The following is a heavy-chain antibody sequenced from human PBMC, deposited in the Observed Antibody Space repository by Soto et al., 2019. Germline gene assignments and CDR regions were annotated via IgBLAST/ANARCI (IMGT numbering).Heavy chain of an antibody. Sequence: GSLRLSCAASGFTFSSYAMHWVRQAPGKGLEWVSSISSSSSYIYYADSVKGRFTISRDNAKNSLYLQMNSLRAEDTAVYYCARKMAAAIDAFDIWGQGTMVTVSS. CDR3: ARKMAAAIDAFDI. V-gene: IGHV3-21*01. J-gene: IGHJ3*02. CDR1: GFTFSSYA. D-gene: IGHD6-13*01. CDR2: ISSSSSYI.